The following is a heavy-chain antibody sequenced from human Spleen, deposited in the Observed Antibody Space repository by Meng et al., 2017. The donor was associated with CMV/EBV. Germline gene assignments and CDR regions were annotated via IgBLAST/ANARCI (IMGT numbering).Heavy chain of an antibody. D-gene: IGHD6-19*01. CDR1: FTFSAYS. V-gene: IGHV3-11*01. Sequence: FTFSAYSVSWIRQAPGKGLEWVSYISGSGRTIYYADSVKGRFSISRDNAKNSLYLQMNSLRAEDTAVYYCAPREFGSSGWSQGGFDSWGQGTLVTVSS. J-gene: IGHJ5*01. CDR2: ISGSGRTI. CDR3: APREFGSSGWSQGGFDS.